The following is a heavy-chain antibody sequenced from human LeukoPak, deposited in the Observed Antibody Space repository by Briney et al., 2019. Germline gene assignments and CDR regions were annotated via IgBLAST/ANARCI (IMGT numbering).Heavy chain of an antibody. D-gene: IGHD6-19*01. CDR3: ARSLANKLSGWYVDHDY. CDR1: GYTFTSYG. V-gene: IGHV1-18*01. J-gene: IGHJ4*02. CDR2: ISAYNGNT. Sequence: ASVKVSCMASGYTFTSYGISWVRQAPGQGLEWMGWISAYNGNTNYAQKLQGRVTMTTDTSTSTAYMELRSLRSDDTAVYYCARSLANKLSGWYVDHDYWGQGTLVTVSS.